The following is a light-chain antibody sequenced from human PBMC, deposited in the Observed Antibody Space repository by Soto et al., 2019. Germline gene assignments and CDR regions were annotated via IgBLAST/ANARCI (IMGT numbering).Light chain of an antibody. J-gene: IGKJ5*01. V-gene: IGKV3-15*01. Sequence: EIVMTQSPATLSVSPGERATLSCRASQSVSSNLAWYQQKPGQAPRLLIYGASTRATGIPARISGSGSGTEFTLTISSLQSEDFAVYYCQQYNYWLLITFGQGTRLEIK. CDR1: QSVSSN. CDR3: QQYNYWLLIT. CDR2: GAS.